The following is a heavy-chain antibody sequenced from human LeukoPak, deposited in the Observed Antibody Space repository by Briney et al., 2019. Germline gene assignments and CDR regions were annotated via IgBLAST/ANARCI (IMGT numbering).Heavy chain of an antibody. J-gene: IGHJ4*02. Sequence: PSETLSLTCTVSGGSISSGSYYWSWIRQPAGKGLEWIGRIYTSGSTNYNPSLKSRVTIPVDTSKNQFSLKLSSVTAADTAVYYCARGLSGSYIDYWGQGTLVTVSS. CDR2: IYTSGST. D-gene: IGHD1-26*01. CDR1: GGSISSGSYY. CDR3: ARGLSGSYIDY. V-gene: IGHV4-61*02.